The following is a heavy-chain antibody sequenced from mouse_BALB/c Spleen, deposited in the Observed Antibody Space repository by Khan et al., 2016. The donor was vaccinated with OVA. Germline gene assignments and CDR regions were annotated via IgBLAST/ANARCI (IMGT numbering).Heavy chain of an antibody. CDR1: GYSITSDYA. V-gene: IGHV3-2*02. CDR3: GRGWDFDY. CDR2: ISYSGST. J-gene: IGHJ2*01. Sequence: QLEESGPGLVKPSQSLSLTCTVTGYSITSDYAWNWIRQFPGNKLEWMGYISYSGSTSYNPSLKSRISITRDTSKNQFFLQLNSVTTEATATYYCGRGWDFDYWGQGTTVTVSS.